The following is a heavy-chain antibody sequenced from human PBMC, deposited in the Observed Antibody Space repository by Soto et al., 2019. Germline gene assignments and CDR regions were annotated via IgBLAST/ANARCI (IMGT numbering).Heavy chain of an antibody. CDR1: GYSFTSYW. Sequence: PGESLKISCKGSGYSFTSYWIGWVRQMPGKGLEWMGIIYPGDSDTRYSPSFQGQVTISADKSISTAYLQWSSLKASDTAMYYCARSHYYDSSGYNYYYYYGMDVWGQGTTVTVSS. D-gene: IGHD3-22*01. CDR2: IYPGDSDT. V-gene: IGHV5-51*01. CDR3: ARSHYYDSSGYNYYYYYGMDV. J-gene: IGHJ6*02.